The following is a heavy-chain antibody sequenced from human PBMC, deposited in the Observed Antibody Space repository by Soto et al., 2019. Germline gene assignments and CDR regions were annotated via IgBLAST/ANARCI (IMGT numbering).Heavy chain of an antibody. CDR1: GGSFSAYY. CDR3: ARGQGRVDY. Sequence: PSETLSLTCAVYGGSFSAYYWSWIRQPPGKGLEWIGEINHSGSTNYNPSLKSRVTISVDTSKNHFSLKLSSVTAADTAVYYCARGQGRVDYWGQGTLVTVSS. V-gene: IGHV4-34*01. J-gene: IGHJ4*02. CDR2: INHSGST.